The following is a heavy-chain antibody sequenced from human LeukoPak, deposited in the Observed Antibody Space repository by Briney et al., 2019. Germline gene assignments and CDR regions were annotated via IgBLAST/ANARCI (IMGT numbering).Heavy chain of an antibody. Sequence: GGSLRLSCAASGFTFSTYAMHWVRQAPGKGLEWVSAVSGSGGDTYYADPVTGRFTISRDNSKNTLYVLLNSLRAEDTAVYYCATTLNTGFFQSWGRGTLVTVSS. CDR3: ATTLNTGFFQS. CDR2: VSGSGGDT. V-gene: IGHV3-23*01. CDR1: GFTFSTYA. J-gene: IGHJ5*02. D-gene: IGHD5-18*01.